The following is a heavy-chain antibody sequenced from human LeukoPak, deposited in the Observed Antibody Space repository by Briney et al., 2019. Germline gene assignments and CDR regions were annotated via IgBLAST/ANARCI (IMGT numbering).Heavy chain of an antibody. Sequence: GGSLRLSCAASGFTFSSYAMHWVRQAPGKGLEWVAVISYDGSNKYYADSVKGRFTISRDNSKNTLYLQMNSLRAEDTAVYYCARATVTKIKLDYWGQGTLVTVSS. J-gene: IGHJ4*02. D-gene: IGHD4-17*01. V-gene: IGHV3-30*04. CDR1: GFTFSSYA. CDR3: ARATVTKIKLDY. CDR2: ISYDGSNK.